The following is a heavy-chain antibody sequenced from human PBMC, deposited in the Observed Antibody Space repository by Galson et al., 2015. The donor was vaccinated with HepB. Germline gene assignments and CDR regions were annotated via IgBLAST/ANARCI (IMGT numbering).Heavy chain of an antibody. CDR1: GFTFSSYA. CDR2: ISGSGGST. D-gene: IGHD3-10*01. Sequence: SLRLSCAASGFTFSSYAMSWVRQAPGKGLEWVSAISGSGGSTYYADSVKGRFTISRDNSKNTLYLQMNSLRAEDTAVYYCAKDRGELRDNWYFDLWGRGTLVTVSS. CDR3: AKDRGELRDNWYFDL. J-gene: IGHJ2*01. V-gene: IGHV3-23*01.